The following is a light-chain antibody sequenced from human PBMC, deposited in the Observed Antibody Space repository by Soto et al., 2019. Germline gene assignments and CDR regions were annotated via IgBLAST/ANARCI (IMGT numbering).Light chain of an antibody. CDR2: EGS. V-gene: IGLV2-23*01. CDR1: SSDVGSYNL. J-gene: IGLJ2*01. CDR3: CSYAGSSTYVV. Sequence: QSALTQPASVSGSPGQSITISCNATSSDVGSYNLVSWYQQHPGKAPKLMIYEGSKRPSGVSNRFSGSKSGNTASLTISGLQAEDEADYYCCSYAGSSTYVVFGGGTKLTVL.